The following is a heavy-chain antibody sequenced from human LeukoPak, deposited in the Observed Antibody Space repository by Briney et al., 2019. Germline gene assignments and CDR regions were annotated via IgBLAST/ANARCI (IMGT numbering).Heavy chain of an antibody. CDR3: ARPPVVGAYYYYYMDV. J-gene: IGHJ6*03. D-gene: IGHD2-15*01. CDR1: GFTFSSYS. Sequence: SGGSLRLSCAASGFTFSSYSMNWVRQAPGKGLEWVSSISSSSSYIYYADSVKGRFTISRDNAKNSLYLQMNSLRAEDTAVYYCARPPVVGAYYYYYMDVWGKGTTVTVSS. CDR2: ISSSSSYI. V-gene: IGHV3-21*01.